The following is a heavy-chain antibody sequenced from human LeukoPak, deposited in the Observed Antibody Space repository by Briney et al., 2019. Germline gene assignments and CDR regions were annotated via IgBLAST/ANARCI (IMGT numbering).Heavy chain of an antibody. CDR3: AKDLVGATAS. D-gene: IGHD1-26*01. J-gene: IGHJ5*02. CDR2: ISGSSTTI. V-gene: IGHV3-48*02. Sequence: GGSLRLSCAASGFTFSTYSINWVRQAPGKGLEWVSYISGSSTTIYYADSVKGRFTIPRDNAKNSLYLQMNSLRDEDTAVYYCAKDLVGATASWGQGTLVTVSS. CDR1: GFTFSTYS.